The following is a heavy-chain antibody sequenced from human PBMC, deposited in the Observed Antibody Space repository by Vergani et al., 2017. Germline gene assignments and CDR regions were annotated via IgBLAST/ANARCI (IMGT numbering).Heavy chain of an antibody. J-gene: IGHJ6*02. D-gene: IGHD5-18*01. CDR3: ARGSGEYSAGPVDYGMDV. CDR1: GYTFTSHY. V-gene: IGHV1-46*01. Sequence: QVQLVQSGAEVKKPGASVKVSCKASGYTFTSHYMHWVRQAPGQGLEWMGIINPSGGSTSYAQKFQGRVTMTRDTSTSTVYMELSSLRSEDTAVYYCARGSGEYSAGPVDYGMDVWGQGTTVTVSS. CDR2: INPSGGST.